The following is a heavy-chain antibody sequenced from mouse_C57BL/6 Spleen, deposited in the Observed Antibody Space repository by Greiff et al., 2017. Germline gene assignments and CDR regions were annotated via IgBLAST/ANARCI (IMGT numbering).Heavy chain of an antibody. J-gene: IGHJ3*01. Sequence: EVKLMESGGGLVQPGGSLSLSCAASGFTFTDYYMSWVRQPPGKALEWLGFIRNKANGYTTEYSASVKGRFTISRDNSQSILYLQMNALRAEDSATYYCARYRDGTPFAYWGQGTLVTVSA. CDR3: ARYRDGTPFAY. D-gene: IGHD2-1*01. CDR1: GFTFTDYY. CDR2: IRNKANGYTT. V-gene: IGHV7-3*01.